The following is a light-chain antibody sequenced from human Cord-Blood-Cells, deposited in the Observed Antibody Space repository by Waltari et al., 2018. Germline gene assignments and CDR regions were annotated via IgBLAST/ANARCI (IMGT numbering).Light chain of an antibody. CDR3: QQRSNWPPLT. V-gene: IGKV3-11*01. Sequence: EIVLTQSPATLSLPPGERATLSCRASQNVSSYLAVYQQKPGQAPRLLIYDASNRATGIPARFSCSVSGTDFTLTISSLEPEDFAVYYCQQRSNWPPLTFGGGTNVEIK. CDR1: QNVSSY. J-gene: IGKJ4*01. CDR2: DAS.